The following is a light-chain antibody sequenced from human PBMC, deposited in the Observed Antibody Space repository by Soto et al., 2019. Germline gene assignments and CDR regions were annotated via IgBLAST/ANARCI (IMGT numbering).Light chain of an antibody. CDR3: RSYAGSNSYV. Sequence: QSALTQPPSASGSPGQSVTISCTGTSSDVGGYNYVSWYQQHPGKAPKLMIYEVSKRPSGVTDRFSGSESGNTASLTVSGLQAEEEAYYYCRSYAGSNSYVFGSGTKLTVL. CDR1: SSDVGGYNY. V-gene: IGLV2-8*01. J-gene: IGLJ1*01. CDR2: EVS.